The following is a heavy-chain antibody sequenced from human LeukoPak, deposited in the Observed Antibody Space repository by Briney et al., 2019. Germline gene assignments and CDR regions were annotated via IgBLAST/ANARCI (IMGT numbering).Heavy chain of an antibody. Sequence: ASVKVSCKASGYTFTSYAMNWVRQAPGQGLEWMGWINTNTGNPTYAQGFTGRFVFSLDTSVSTAYLQISSLKAEDTAVYYCARESPTLWFGELFSSNWFGPWGQGTLVTVSS. D-gene: IGHD3-10*01. J-gene: IGHJ5*02. CDR1: GYTFTSYA. V-gene: IGHV7-4-1*02. CDR3: ARESPTLWFGELFSSNWFGP. CDR2: INTNTGNP.